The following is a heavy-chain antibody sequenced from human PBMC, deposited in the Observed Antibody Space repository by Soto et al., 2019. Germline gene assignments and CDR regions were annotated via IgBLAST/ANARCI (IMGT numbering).Heavy chain of an antibody. CDR1: GFTFSSYG. V-gene: IGHV3-30*18. CDR3: AKDRDSSGWFSGYYYGVDV. D-gene: IGHD6-19*01. Sequence: QVQLVESGGGVVQPGRSLRLSCAASGFTFSSYGMHWVRQAPGKGLEWVALISYDGSNKYYADSVKGRFTISRDNSKNKLSLQVSSLRAEDTAVYYCAKDRDSSGWFSGYYYGVDVWGQGTTVTVSS. J-gene: IGHJ6*02. CDR2: ISYDGSNK.